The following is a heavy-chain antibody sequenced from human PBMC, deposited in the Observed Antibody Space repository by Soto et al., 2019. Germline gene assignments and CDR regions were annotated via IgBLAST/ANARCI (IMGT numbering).Heavy chain of an antibody. D-gene: IGHD4-4*01. CDR1: GGTFSSYA. Sequence: GASVKVSCKASGGTFSSYAISWGRQAPGQGLEWMGGIIPIFGTANYAQKFQGRVTITADESTSTAYMELSSLRSEDTAVYYCARKRDYILSYGMDVWGQGTTVTVSS. CDR2: IIPIFGTA. CDR3: ARKRDYILSYGMDV. V-gene: IGHV1-69*13. J-gene: IGHJ6*02.